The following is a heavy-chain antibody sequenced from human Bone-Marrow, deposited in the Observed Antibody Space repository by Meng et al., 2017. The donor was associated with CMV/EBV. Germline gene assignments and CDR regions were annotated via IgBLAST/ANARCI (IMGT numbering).Heavy chain of an antibody. J-gene: IGHJ6*02. CDR3: ARDSDSVRYYDFWSGYYGMDV. D-gene: IGHD3-3*01. CDR1: GFTVSSSY. CDR2: ISSSSTSTI. V-gene: IGHV3-48*04. Sequence: GESLKISCAASGFTVSSSYMTWVRQAPGKGLEWVSYISSSSTSTIYYADSVKGRFTISRDNAKNSLYLRMNSLRAEDTAVYYCARDSDSVRYYDFWSGYYGMDVWGQGTTVTVSS.